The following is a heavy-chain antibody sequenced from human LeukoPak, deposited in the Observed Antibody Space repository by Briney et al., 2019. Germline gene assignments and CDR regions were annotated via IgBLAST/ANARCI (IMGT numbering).Heavy chain of an antibody. J-gene: IGHJ5*02. CDR1: GGSISSGSYY. V-gene: IGHV4-61*02. Sequence: SETLSLTCTVSGGSISSGSYYWSWIRQPAGKGLEWIGRIYTSGSTNYNPSLKSRVTISVDTSKNQFSLKLSSVTAADTAVYYCARRDIVVVPAAMGEGNNWFDPWGQGTLVTVSS. CDR2: IYTSGST. D-gene: IGHD2-2*01. CDR3: ARRDIVVVPAAMGEGNNWFDP.